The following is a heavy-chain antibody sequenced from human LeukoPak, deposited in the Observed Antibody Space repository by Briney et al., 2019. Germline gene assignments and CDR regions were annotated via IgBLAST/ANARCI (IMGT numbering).Heavy chain of an antibody. D-gene: IGHD2-15*01. CDR3: ARVPLTVSLGVVAFDI. CDR2: INHSGST. V-gene: IGHV4-34*01. Sequence: PAETLSLTCTVSSGSISIYYWSWTRQPPGKGREWIGQINHSGSTNYNPSLKSRVTISVDTSKNQFSLKMSSVTAADTAVYYCARVPLTVSLGVVAFDIWGQGTMVTVSS. J-gene: IGHJ3*02. CDR1: SGSISIYY.